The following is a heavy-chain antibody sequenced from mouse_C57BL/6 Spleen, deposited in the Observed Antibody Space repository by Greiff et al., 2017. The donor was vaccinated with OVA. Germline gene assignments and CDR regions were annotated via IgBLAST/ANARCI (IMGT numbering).Heavy chain of an antibody. CDR2: IYPGSGST. D-gene: IGHD2-4*01. J-gene: IGHJ4*01. CDR1: GYTFTSYW. V-gene: IGHV1-55*01. Sequence: VQLQQPGAELVKPGASVKMSCKASGYTFTSYWITWVKQRPGQGLEWIGDIYPGSGSTNYNEKFKSKATLTVDTSSSTAYMQLSSLTSEDSAVYYCARRNDYRGRYAMDYWGQGTSVTVSS. CDR3: ARRNDYRGRYAMDY.